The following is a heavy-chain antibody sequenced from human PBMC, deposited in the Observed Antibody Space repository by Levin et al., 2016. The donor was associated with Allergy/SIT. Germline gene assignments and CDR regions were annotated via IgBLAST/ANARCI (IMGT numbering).Heavy chain of an antibody. V-gene: IGHV4-34*01. CDR3: ARGITDGSGSYVFGY. Sequence: PGKGLEWIGEINHSGSTNYNPSLKSRVTISVDTSKNQFSLKLSSVTAADTAVYYCARGITDGSGSYVFGYWGQGTLVTVSS. J-gene: IGHJ4*02. D-gene: IGHD3-10*01. CDR2: INHSGST.